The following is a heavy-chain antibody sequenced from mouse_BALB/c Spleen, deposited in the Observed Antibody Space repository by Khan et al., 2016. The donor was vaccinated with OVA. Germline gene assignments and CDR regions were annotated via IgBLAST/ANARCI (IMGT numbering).Heavy chain of an antibody. Sequence: VQLQQSGPELVKPGASVRISCKASGYTFTTYYINWVKQRPGQRLEWIGWIYPGNVNTKYNEMFKGKATLTADKSSSTAYMQLSSLTSDDSAVYFGAREDYCGNYRAWFAFWGQGTLVTVST. CDR2: IYPGNVNT. CDR1: GYTFTTYY. V-gene: IGHV1S56*01. D-gene: IGHD2-1*01. J-gene: IGHJ3*01. CDR3: AREDYCGNYRAWFAF.